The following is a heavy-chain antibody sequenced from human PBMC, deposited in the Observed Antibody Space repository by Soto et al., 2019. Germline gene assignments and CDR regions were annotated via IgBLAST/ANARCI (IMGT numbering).Heavy chain of an antibody. CDR1: GGSINNYY. D-gene: IGHD5-18*01. V-gene: IGHV4-59*08. CDR2: IYDSGIT. Sequence: SETLSLTXTVCGGSINNYYWNWVRQPPGKGREWIGYIYDSGITSYNPSLKSRVTISVDTSKNQFSLRLSSVSAADTAVYYCARRPGYGNAFDIWGQGTMVTVSS. J-gene: IGHJ3*02. CDR3: ARRPGYGNAFDI.